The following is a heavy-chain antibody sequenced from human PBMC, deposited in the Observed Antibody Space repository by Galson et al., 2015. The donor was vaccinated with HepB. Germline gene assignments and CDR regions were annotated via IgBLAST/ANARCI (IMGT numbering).Heavy chain of an antibody. CDR3: AKVGHDILTGDFTHYFYGLDA. V-gene: IGHV3-23*01. J-gene: IGHJ6*02. CDR1: GVTFNNYA. CDR2: IRSTGDTT. Sequence: SLRLSCAASGVTFNNYAMTWVRQAPGAGLEWVAAIRSTGDTTNYADSLTVRFTIFRDNSTIMQLLQMSVLSVEDTAIYYCAKVGHDILTGDFTHYFYGLDAWGPGTRVTVSS. D-gene: IGHD3-9*01.